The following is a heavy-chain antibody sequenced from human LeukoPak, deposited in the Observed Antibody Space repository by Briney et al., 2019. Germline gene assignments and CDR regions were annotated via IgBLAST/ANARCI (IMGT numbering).Heavy chain of an antibody. CDR2: IIPIFGTA. J-gene: IGHJ6*02. CDR1: GGTFSSYA. Sequence: SVKVSCKASGGTFSSYAISWVRQAPGQGLEWMGGIIPIFGTANYAQKFQGRVTITADESTSTAYMELSSLRSEDTAVYYCARVLADIVVVPAAGRNYYGMDVWSQGTTVTVSS. V-gene: IGHV1-69*01. CDR3: ARVLADIVVVPAAGRNYYGMDV. D-gene: IGHD2-2*01.